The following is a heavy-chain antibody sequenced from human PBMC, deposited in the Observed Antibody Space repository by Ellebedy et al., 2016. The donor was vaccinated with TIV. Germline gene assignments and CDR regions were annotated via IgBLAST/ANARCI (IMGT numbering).Heavy chain of an antibody. J-gene: IGHJ4*02. V-gene: IGHV3-7*02. Sequence: GESLKISCAASGFPFSSNWIYWVRRAPGKGLECVAQINTDGSEKNYVDSVKGRFTISRDNAKNSLFLQLNSLRAEDTAVYYCATIPRTMESRWGQGTLVTVSS. CDR2: INTDGSEK. CDR3: ATIPRTMESR. CDR1: GFPFSSNW. D-gene: IGHD3-10*01.